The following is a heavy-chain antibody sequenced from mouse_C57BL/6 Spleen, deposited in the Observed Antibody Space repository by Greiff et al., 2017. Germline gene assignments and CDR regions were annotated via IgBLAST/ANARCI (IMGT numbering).Heavy chain of an antibody. CDR1: GYAFSSYW. V-gene: IGHV1-80*01. CDR2: IYPGDGDT. Sequence: QVHVKQSGAELVKPGASVKISCKASGYAFSSYWMNWVKQRPGKGLEWIGQIYPGDGDTNYNGKFKGKATLTADKSSSTAYMQLSSLTSEDSAVYFCARLGGNPWFAYWGQGTLVTVSA. CDR3: ARLGGNPWFAY. D-gene: IGHD1-1*02. J-gene: IGHJ3*01.